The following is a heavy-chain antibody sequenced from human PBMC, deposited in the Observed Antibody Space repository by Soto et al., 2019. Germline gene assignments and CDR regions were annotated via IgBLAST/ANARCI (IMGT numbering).Heavy chain of an antibody. D-gene: IGHD3-22*01. Sequence: RASVKVSCKASGFTFTSSAVQWVRQARGQRPEWIGWIVVGSGNTNYAQKFQERVTITRDMSTSTAYMELSSLRSEDTAVYYCAAADFPNYYDSRVQGAFDIWGQGTMVTVSS. CDR2: IVVGSGNT. V-gene: IGHV1-58*01. CDR1: GFTFTSSA. J-gene: IGHJ3*02. CDR3: AAADFPNYYDSRVQGAFDI.